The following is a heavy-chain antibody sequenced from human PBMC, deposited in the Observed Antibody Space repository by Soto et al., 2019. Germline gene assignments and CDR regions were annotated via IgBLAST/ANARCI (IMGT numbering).Heavy chain of an antibody. CDR1: GYTLSSYD. V-gene: IGHV1-8*01. Sequence: GASVKVSCKASGYTLSSYDIHWVRQTTGQGLEWMGWMNPNNGNTGYAQKFQGRVTMTRDTSIRTAYMEVSSLRSEDTAVYFCARVNYYGSGRYEDCHYYYGMDVWGQGTTVTVSS. CDR2: MNPNNGNT. D-gene: IGHD3-10*01. CDR3: ARVNYYGSGRYEDCHYYYGMDV. J-gene: IGHJ6*02.